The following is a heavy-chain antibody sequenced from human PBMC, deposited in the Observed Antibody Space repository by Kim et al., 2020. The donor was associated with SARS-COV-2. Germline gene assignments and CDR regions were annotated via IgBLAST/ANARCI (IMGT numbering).Heavy chain of an antibody. J-gene: IGHJ3*02. D-gene: IGHD2-21*02. CDR1: GGSISSSSYY. Sequence: SETLSLTCTVSGGSISSSSYYWGWIRQPPGKGLEWIGSIYYSGSTYYNPSLKSRVTISVDTSKNQFSLKLSSVTAADTAVYYCARQLHLAYCGGDCYSDAFDIWGQGTMVTVSS. CDR2: IYYSGST. V-gene: IGHV4-39*01. CDR3: ARQLHLAYCGGDCYSDAFDI.